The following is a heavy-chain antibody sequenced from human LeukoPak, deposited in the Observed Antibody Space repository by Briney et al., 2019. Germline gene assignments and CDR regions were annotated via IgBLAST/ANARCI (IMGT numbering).Heavy chain of an antibody. J-gene: IGHJ4*02. CDR2: ISGSGGST. CDR1: GFTFSSYA. D-gene: IGHD4-17*01. V-gene: IGHV3-23*01. CDR3: AKNPGHDYGDYVPRY. Sequence: GGSLRLSCEVSGFTFSSYAMSWVRQAPGKGLEWVSAISGSGGSTYYADSVKGRFTISRDNSKNTLYLQMNSLRAEDTAVYYCAKNPGHDYGDYVPRYWGQGTLVTVSS.